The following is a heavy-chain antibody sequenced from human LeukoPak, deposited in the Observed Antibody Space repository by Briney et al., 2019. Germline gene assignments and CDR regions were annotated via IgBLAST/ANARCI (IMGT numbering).Heavy chain of an antibody. D-gene: IGHD2-15*01. J-gene: IGHJ5*02. CDR2: IYHSGST. CDR1: GGSFSGYY. CDR3: ARGGGIVVVVAATSWFDP. Sequence: SDSLSLTCAVYGGSFSGYYWSWIRQPPGKGLEWIGEIYHSGSTNYNPSLKSRVTISVDTSKNQFSLKLSSVTAADTAVYYCARGGGIVVVVAATSWFDPWGQGTLVTVSS. V-gene: IGHV4-34*01.